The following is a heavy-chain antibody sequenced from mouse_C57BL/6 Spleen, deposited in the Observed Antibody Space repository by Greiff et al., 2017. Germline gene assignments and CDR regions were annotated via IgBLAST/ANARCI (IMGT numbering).Heavy chain of an antibody. V-gene: IGHV1-69*01. CDR1: GYTFTSYW. J-gene: IGHJ4*01. D-gene: IGHD5-1-1*01. CDR2: IDPSDSYT. CDR3: ARGKILYYYAMDY. Sequence: VQLQQPGAELVMPGASVKLSCKASGYTFTSYWMHWVKQRPGQGLEWIGEIDPSDSYTNYNQKFKGKSTLTVDKSSSTAYMQLSSLTSEDSAVYYCARGKILYYYAMDYWGQGTSVTVSS.